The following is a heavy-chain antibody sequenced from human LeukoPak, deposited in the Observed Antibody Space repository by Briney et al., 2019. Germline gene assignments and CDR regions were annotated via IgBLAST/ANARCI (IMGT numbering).Heavy chain of an antibody. CDR2: INEDGSVK. Sequence: GGSLRLSCAASGFSFTTYWMTWVRQTPGKGLQWVANINEDGSVKYYVDSVKGRFTISRDNTKNSLYLQMDTLRAEDTAVYYCARRVAVADNYFDYWGQGTLVTVSS. CDR3: ARRVAVADNYFDY. CDR1: GFSFTTYW. D-gene: IGHD6-19*01. V-gene: IGHV3-7*01. J-gene: IGHJ4*02.